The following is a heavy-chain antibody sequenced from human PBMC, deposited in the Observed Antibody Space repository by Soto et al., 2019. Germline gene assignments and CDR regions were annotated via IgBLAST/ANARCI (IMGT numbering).Heavy chain of an antibody. CDR1: GGSISSYY. Sequence: SETLSLTCTVSGGSISSYYWSWIRQPPGKGLEWIGYIYYSGSTNYNPSLKSRVTISVDTSKNQFSLKLISVTAADTAVYYCGRHITYYGDYGKFDYWGQGTLVTVSS. D-gene: IGHD4-17*01. CDR2: IYYSGST. CDR3: GRHITYYGDYGKFDY. V-gene: IGHV4-59*08. J-gene: IGHJ4*02.